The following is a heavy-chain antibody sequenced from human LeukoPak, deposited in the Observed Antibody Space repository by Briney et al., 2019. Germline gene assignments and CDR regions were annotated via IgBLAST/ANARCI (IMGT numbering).Heavy chain of an antibody. J-gene: IGHJ4*02. V-gene: IGHV4-59*01. CDR2: IYYSGST. Sequence: PSETLSLTCTLSGGSISSYYWSWIRQPPGKGLEWIGYIYYSGSTNYNPSLKSRVTISVDTSKNQFSLKLSSVTAADTAVYYCARVRGWYGDPHHDFDYWGPGTLVTVSS. D-gene: IGHD6-19*01. CDR3: ARVRGWYGDPHHDFDY. CDR1: GGSISSYY.